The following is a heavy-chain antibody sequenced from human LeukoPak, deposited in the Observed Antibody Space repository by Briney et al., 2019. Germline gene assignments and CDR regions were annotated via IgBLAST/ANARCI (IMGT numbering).Heavy chain of an antibody. CDR3: ARVVGDYPLYSFDY. CDR2: IRGGGSST. J-gene: IGHJ4*02. D-gene: IGHD4-17*01. CDR1: GFYFSDYY. V-gene: IGHV3-11*01. Sequence: GGSLRLSCAASGFYFSDYYMSWIRQAPGKGLEWVSNIRGGGSSTYYADSVKGRFTTSRDNAKNSLYLQMNSLRAEDTAVYYCARVVGDYPLYSFDYWGQGTLVTVSS.